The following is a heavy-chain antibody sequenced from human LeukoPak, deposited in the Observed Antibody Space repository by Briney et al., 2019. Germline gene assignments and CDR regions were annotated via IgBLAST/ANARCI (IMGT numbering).Heavy chain of an antibody. CDR3: ARGKYYGSGSNAQNKYYYYGMDV. CDR2: INHSGST. V-gene: IGHV4-34*01. Sequence: SETLSLTCAVYGGSFSGYYWSWIRQPPGKGLEWIGEINHSGSTNYNPSLKSRVTISVDTSKNQFSLKLSSVTAADTAVYYCARGKYYGSGSNAQNKYYYYGMDVWGQGTTVTVSS. D-gene: IGHD3-10*01. CDR1: GGSFSGYY. J-gene: IGHJ6*02.